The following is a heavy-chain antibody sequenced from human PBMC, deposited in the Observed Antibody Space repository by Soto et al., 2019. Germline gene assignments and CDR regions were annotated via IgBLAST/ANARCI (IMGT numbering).Heavy chain of an antibody. CDR2: IYPGDFDT. V-gene: IGHV5-51*01. J-gene: IGHJ4*02. Sequence: GESLKISCKGSGFIFTNYWIAWVRKMRGKGLEWMGIIYPGDFDTSYSPSFQGQVTISADKSIHTAYLHWSSLKASDTAIYYCAKHEGYCSTTTCSNFDYWGQGTLVTVSS. CDR1: GFIFTNYW. D-gene: IGHD2-2*01. CDR3: AKHEGYCSTTTCSNFDY.